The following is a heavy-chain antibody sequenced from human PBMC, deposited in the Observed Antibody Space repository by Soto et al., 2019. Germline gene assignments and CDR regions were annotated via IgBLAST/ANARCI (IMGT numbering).Heavy chain of an antibody. J-gene: IGHJ4*02. Sequence: GGSLRLSCAASGFTFSSYAMSWVRQAPGKGLEWVSAISGSGGSTYYADSVKGRFTISRDNSKNTLYLQMNSLRAEDTAVYYCAKTLNPSYYYDSSGYYRPQVLLTAPFDYWGQGTLVTVSS. D-gene: IGHD3-22*01. CDR3: AKTLNPSYYYDSSGYYRPQVLLTAPFDY. CDR2: ISGSGGST. V-gene: IGHV3-23*01. CDR1: GFTFSSYA.